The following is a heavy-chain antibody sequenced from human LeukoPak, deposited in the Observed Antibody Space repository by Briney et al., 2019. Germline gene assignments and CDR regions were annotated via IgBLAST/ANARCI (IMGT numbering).Heavy chain of an antibody. CDR2: IIPIFGTA. J-gene: IGHJ4*02. CDR1: GGTFSSYA. Sequence: ASVKVSCKXSGGTFSSYAISWVRQAPGQGLEWMGGIIPIFGTANYAQKFQGRVTITTDESTSTAYMELSSLRSEDTAVYYCVAVAGHFDYWGQGTLVTVSS. CDR3: VAVAGHFDY. V-gene: IGHV1-69*05. D-gene: IGHD6-19*01.